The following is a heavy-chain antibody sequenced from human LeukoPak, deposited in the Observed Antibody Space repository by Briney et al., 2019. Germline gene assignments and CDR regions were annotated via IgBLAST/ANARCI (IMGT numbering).Heavy chain of an antibody. J-gene: IGHJ3*01. CDR1: GGSISSYY. CDR3: ASSAYYYDSSGS. D-gene: IGHD3-22*01. V-gene: IGHV4-59*01. CDR2: IYYSGST. Sequence: SETLSLTCTVSGGSISSYYWSWIRQPPGKGLEWIGYIYYSGSTSYNPSLKSRVIISIDTSKNQFSLKLTSVTAADTAVYHCASSAYYYDSSGSWGQGTMVTVSS.